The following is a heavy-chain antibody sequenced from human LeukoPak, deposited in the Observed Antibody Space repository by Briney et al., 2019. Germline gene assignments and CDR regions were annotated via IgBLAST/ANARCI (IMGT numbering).Heavy chain of an antibody. Sequence: GGSLRLSCAASGFTFSSYGMHWVRQAPGKGLEWVAFIRDDGSNKYYADSVKGRFTISRDKSKNTLYLQMNSLRPEDTAVYYCAKEVEGYQLLSRKYYYYYMDVWGKGTTVTISS. CDR2: IRDDGSNK. CDR1: GFTFSSYG. V-gene: IGHV3-30*02. J-gene: IGHJ6*03. D-gene: IGHD2-2*01. CDR3: AKEVEGYQLLSRKYYYYYMDV.